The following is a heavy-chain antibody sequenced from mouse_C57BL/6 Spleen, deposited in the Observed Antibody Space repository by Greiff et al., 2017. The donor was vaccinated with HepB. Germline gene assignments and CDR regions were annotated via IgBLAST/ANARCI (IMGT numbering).Heavy chain of an antibody. D-gene: IGHD1-1*01. Sequence: QVQLQQPGAELVKPGASVKLSCKASGYTFTSYWMHWAKQRPGQGLEWIGMIHPNSGSTNYNEKFKSKATLTVDKSSSTAYMQLSSLTSEDSAVYYCAPDSSLKAMDYWGQGTSVTVSS. CDR1: GYTFTSYW. CDR2: IHPNSGST. V-gene: IGHV1-64*01. J-gene: IGHJ4*01. CDR3: APDSSLKAMDY.